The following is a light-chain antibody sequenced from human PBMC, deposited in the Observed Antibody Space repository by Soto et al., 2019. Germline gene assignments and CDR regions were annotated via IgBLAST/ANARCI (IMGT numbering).Light chain of an antibody. V-gene: IGKV3-20*01. CDR1: QSVSSSY. Sequence: EIVLTQSPGTLSLSPGERATLSCRASQSVSSSYLAWYQQKPGQAPSLLIYGASSRATGIPDRFSGSGSGTDFTLTISRLEPEDFAVYYCQQYGSSPRTFGKGTKVDIK. CDR2: GAS. CDR3: QQYGSSPRT. J-gene: IGKJ2*02.